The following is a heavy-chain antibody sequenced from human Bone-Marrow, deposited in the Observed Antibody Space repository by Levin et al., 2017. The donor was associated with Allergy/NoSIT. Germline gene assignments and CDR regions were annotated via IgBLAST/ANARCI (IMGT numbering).Heavy chain of an antibody. D-gene: IGHD2/OR15-2a*01. CDR3: TKLLEPARPQ. J-gene: IGHJ4*02. CDR2: IYSSGTT. V-gene: IGHV4-39*01. Sequence: GSLRLSCSVSGGSINGYYWGWIRQPPGKGLEWIGSIYSSGTTYYNPSLRSRVTISVDTSKNQFSLKVISVTAADTAVYYCTKLLEPARPQWGQGTLVTVSS. CDR1: GGSINGYY.